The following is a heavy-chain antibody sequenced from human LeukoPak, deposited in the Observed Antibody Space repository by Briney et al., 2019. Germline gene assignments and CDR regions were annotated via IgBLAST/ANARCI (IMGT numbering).Heavy chain of an antibody. V-gene: IGHV1-24*01. Sequence: ASVKVSCKVSGYTLTELSMHWVRQAPGKGLEWMGGFDPEDGETIYAQKFQGRVTMTEDTSTDTAYIELSSLRSEDTAVYYCATVRRARYSSGWPFGGGDYYYYGMDVWGQGTTVTVSS. CDR1: GYTLTELS. D-gene: IGHD6-19*01. J-gene: IGHJ6*02. CDR2: FDPEDGET. CDR3: ATVRRARYSSGWPFGGGDYYYYGMDV.